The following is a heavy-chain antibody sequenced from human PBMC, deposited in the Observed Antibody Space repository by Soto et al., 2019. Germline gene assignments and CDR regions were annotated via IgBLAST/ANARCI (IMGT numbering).Heavy chain of an antibody. Sequence: QVQLQESGPGLVKPSQTLSLTCTVSGGSISSGGHYWSWIRQHPGKGLEWIGYISYTGSTYYNPSLKSRVTISVDTSNNQFSLNLNSVTAADTAIYYCAKEARQGLVTIEYWGQGTLVTVSS. CDR3: AKEARQGLVTIEY. V-gene: IGHV4-31*03. CDR2: ISYTGST. D-gene: IGHD6-19*01. J-gene: IGHJ4*02. CDR1: GGSISSGGHY.